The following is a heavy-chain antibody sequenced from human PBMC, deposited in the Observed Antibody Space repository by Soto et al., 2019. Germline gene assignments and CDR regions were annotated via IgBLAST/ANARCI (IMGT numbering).Heavy chain of an antibody. J-gene: IGHJ6*02. CDR1: GFTFSTYA. CDR2: IDDSGVST. D-gene: IGHD2-2*01. CDR3: VKGQSSSWSQTGGMDV. Sequence: EVQLLESGGGLVQPGGSLRLSCAASGFTFSTYAMSWARQAPGKGLEWVAGIDDSGVSTYYADSVKGRLTISGDNSKNTLYLQMGSLRAEDTAVYYCVKGQSSSWSQTGGMDVWGQGTTVTVSS. V-gene: IGHV3-23*01.